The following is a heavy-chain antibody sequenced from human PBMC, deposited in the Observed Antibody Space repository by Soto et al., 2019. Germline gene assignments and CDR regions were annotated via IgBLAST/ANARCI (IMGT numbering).Heavy chain of an antibody. V-gene: IGHV4-61*01. D-gene: IGHD3-3*01. CDR2: IYYSGST. Sequence: SETLSLTCTVSGGSVSSGSYYWSWIRQPPGKGLEWIGYIYYSGSTNYNPSLKSRVTISVDTSKSQFSLKLSSVTAADTAVYYCARAAPTYYDFWSGYYGSWFDPWGQGTLVTVSS. CDR1: GGSVSSGSYY. J-gene: IGHJ5*02. CDR3: ARAAPTYYDFWSGYYGSWFDP.